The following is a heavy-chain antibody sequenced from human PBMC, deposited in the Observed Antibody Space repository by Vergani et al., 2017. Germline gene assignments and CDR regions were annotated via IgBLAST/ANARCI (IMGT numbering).Heavy chain of an antibody. CDR1: GFTFSSYG. D-gene: IGHD3-9*01. CDR2: IRYDVSNK. J-gene: IGHJ6*02. V-gene: IGHV3-30*02. Sequence: QVQLVESGGGVVQPGGSLRLSCAASGFTFSSYGMHWVRQAPGKGLEWVAFIRYDVSNKYYADSVKGRFTISRDNSKNTLYLQMNSLRAEDTAVYYCAKDGYDILTGPYGMDVWGQGTTVTVSS. CDR3: AKDGYDILTGPYGMDV.